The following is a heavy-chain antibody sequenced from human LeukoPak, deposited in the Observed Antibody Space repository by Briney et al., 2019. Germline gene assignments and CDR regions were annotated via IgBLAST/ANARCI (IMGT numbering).Heavy chain of an antibody. Sequence: GGSLRLSCAASGFTFSSYWMSWVRQAPGKGLEWVANIKQDGSEKYYVDSVKGRFTISRDNAKNSLYLQMNSLRAEDTAVYYCARDLLSVANYFDYWGQGTLVTVSS. CDR3: ARDLLSVANYFDY. J-gene: IGHJ4*02. V-gene: IGHV3-7*01. CDR1: GFTFSSYW. CDR2: IKQDGSEK. D-gene: IGHD6-19*01.